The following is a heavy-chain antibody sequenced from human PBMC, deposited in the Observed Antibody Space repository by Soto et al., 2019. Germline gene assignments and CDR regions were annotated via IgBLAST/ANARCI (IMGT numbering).Heavy chain of an antibody. D-gene: IGHD3-22*01. V-gene: IGHV1-46*01. J-gene: IGHJ3*02. CDR3: ANSLYYDSSGYHDAFDI. Sequence: GASVKVSCKASGYTFTSYYMHWVRQAPGQGLEWMGIINPSGGSTSYAQKFQGRVTMTRDTSTSTVYMELSSLRSEDTAVYYCANSLYYDSSGYHDAFDIWGQGTMVTVSS. CDR2: INPSGGST. CDR1: GYTFTSYY.